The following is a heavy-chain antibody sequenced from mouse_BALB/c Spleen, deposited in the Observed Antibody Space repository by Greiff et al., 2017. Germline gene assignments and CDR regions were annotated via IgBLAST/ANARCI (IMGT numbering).Heavy chain of an antibody. D-gene: IGHD2-4*01. Sequence: VKLVESGPGLVQPSQSLSITCTVSGFSLTSYGVHWVRQSPGKGLEWLGVIWSGGSTDYNAAFISRLSISKDNSKSQVFFKMNSLQANDTAIYYCAREGDYDGAWFAYWGQGTLVTVSA. CDR2: IWSGGST. CDR3: AREGDYDGAWFAY. CDR1: GFSLTSYG. V-gene: IGHV2-2*02. J-gene: IGHJ3*01.